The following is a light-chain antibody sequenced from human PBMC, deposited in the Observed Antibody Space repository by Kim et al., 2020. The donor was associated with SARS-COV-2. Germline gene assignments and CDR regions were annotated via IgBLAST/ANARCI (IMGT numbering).Light chain of an antibody. J-gene: IGKJ1*01. CDR3: LQHNSYPWT. CDR2: SAS. CDR1: QDIRNN. Sequence: DIQMTQSPSSLSASVGDRVTITCRASQDIRNNLGWYQQKLGKPPKRLISSASSLQSGVPSRFSGSGSGTEFTLTISSLQPEDFATYYCLQHNSYPWTFGQGTKVDIK. V-gene: IGKV1-17*01.